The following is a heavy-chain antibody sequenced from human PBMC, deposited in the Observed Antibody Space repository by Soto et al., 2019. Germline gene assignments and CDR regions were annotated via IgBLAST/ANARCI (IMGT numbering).Heavy chain of an antibody. D-gene: IGHD3-3*01. Sequence: QVQLQESGPGLVKPSQTLSLTCTVSGGSISSGGYYWSWIRQHPGKGLEWIGYIYYSGSTYYNPSLKSRVTKSVDTSKNQFALKLSSVTAADTAVYYCARGPGRITIFGVVIIPFDYWGQGTLVTVSS. J-gene: IGHJ4*02. CDR1: GGSISSGGYY. CDR3: ARGPGRITIFGVVIIPFDY. CDR2: IYYSGST. V-gene: IGHV4-31*03.